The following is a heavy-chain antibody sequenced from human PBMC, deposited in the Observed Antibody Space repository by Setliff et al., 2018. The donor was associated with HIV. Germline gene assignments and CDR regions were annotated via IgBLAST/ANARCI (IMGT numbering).Heavy chain of an antibody. Sequence: ASVKVSCKASGYTFPDYGISWVRQAPGQGLEWMGWISTYNGNTNYAQKLQDRVTMTTDTASTTAYMELRSLRSDDTAMYYCARGRRFSGTYHIDYWGQGSLVTVSS. CDR1: GYTFPDYG. J-gene: IGHJ4*02. V-gene: IGHV1-18*01. CDR3: ARGRRFSGTYHIDY. CDR2: ISTYNGNT. D-gene: IGHD1-26*01.